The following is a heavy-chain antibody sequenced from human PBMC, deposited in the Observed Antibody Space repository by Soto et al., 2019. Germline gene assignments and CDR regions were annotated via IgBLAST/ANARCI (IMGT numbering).Heavy chain of an antibody. J-gene: IGHJ3*02. D-gene: IGHD3-16*01. CDR2: IGTAGDT. CDR3: AREGGDAFDI. CDR1: GFTFSSYD. Sequence: GGSLRLSCAASGFTFSSYDMHWVRQATGKGLEWVSAIGTAGDTYYPGSVKGRFNISRENAKNSLYLQMNSLRAEDTAVYYCAREGGDAFDIWGQGTMVTVSS. V-gene: IGHV3-13*01.